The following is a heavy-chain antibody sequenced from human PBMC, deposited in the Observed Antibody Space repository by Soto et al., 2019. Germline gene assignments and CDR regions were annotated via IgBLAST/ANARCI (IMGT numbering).Heavy chain of an antibody. Sequence: QLQLQESGPGLVKPSETLSLTCTVSGDSVNSNNYYCGWIRQPPGKGLEWIGSIEYTGSTYYNPSLKSRVTMSVDTSKSQFSLKFSSVTAADTAVYSCVRHPGYAVPTVYATHYFNYWGQGILVTVST. CDR2: IEYTGST. CDR3: VRHPGYAVPTVYATHYFNY. V-gene: IGHV4-39*01. D-gene: IGHD2-8*01. CDR1: GDSVNSNNYY. J-gene: IGHJ4*02.